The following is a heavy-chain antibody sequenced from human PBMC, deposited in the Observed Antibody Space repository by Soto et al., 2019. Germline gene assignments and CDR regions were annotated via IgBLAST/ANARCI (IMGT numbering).Heavy chain of an antibody. J-gene: IGHJ4*02. CDR1: GYTFTSYD. CDR2: MNPNSGNT. CDR3: AIHSGYDLVHIDY. V-gene: IGHV1-8*01. D-gene: IGHD5-12*01. Sequence: GASVKVSCKASGYTFTSYDINWVRQATGQGLEWMGWMNPNSGNTGYAQKFQGRVTMTRNTSISTAYMELSSLRSEDTAVYYCAIHSGYDLVHIDYWGQGTLVTVSS.